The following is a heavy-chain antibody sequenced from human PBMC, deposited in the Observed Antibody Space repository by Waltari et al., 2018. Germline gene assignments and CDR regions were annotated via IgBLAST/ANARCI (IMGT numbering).Heavy chain of an antibody. CDR1: GYSIRSGYY. J-gene: IGHJ4*02. CDR3: AGHGGEYSGSRGIDY. V-gene: IGHV4-38-2*01. CDR2: IYHSGST. D-gene: IGHD6-6*01. Sequence: QVQLQESGPGLVKPSETLSLPCAVSGYSIRSGYYWGWIRQPPGKGLEWIGSIYHSGSTYYNHARKSRVTRSVDTSKNQVYLKLSPVTAADTAGYYCAGHGGEYSGSRGIDYWGQGTLVTVSS.